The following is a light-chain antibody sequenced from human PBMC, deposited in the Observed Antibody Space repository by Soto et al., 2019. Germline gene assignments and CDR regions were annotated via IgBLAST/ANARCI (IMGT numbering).Light chain of an antibody. Sequence: DIQMTQSPSSLSASVGDRVTITCRASQSISSYLSWYQQKPGKAPKLLIYASSSLQSGVPSRFSGSRSGTDFTLTISSLQPEDFATYYCQQSYSTPSITFGHGTRLEIK. CDR1: QSISSY. V-gene: IGKV1-39*01. J-gene: IGKJ5*01. CDR2: ASS. CDR3: QQSYSTPSIT.